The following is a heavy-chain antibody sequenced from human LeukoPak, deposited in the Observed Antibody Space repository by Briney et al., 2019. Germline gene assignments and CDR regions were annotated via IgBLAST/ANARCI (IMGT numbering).Heavy chain of an antibody. J-gene: IGHJ4*02. CDR1: GFTFSSYA. V-gene: IGHV3-23*01. CDR2: ISGSSGST. D-gene: IGHD2-2*02. CDR3: AKARALYPPLDY. Sequence: GGSLRLSCAASGFTFSSYAMSWVRQAPGKGLEWVSAISGSSGSTYYADSVKGRFTISRDNSKNTLYLQVNSLRAEDTAVYYCAKARALYPPLDYWGQGTLVTVSS.